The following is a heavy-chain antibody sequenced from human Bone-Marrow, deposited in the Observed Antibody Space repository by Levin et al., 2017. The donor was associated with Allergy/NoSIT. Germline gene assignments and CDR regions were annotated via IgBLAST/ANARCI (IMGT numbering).Heavy chain of an antibody. V-gene: IGHV3-72*01. CDR2: TRDKANSYTT. CDR3: TGVRESGGSPFNY. CDR1: GLTLSDHY. J-gene: IGHJ4*02. D-gene: IGHD1-26*01. Sequence: SGGSLRLSCAASGLTLSDHYMDWVRQAPGKGLEWVARTRDKANSYTTEYAASVEGRFIISRDNSRSSLYLQMNTLRTEDTAVYYCTGVRESGGSPFNYWGQGTLVTVSS.